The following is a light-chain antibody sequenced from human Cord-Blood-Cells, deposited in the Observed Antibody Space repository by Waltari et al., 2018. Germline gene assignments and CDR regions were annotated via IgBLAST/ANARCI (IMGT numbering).Light chain of an antibody. CDR1: RSDVGSYNL. J-gene: IGLJ3*02. CDR2: EGS. Sequence: QSALAQPASVSGSPGQSITISCTGTRSDVGSYNLFSWYQTHPGKAPKLMIYEGSKRPSGVSNRFSGSKSGNTASLTISGLQAEDEADYYCCSYAGSSTWVFGGGTKLTVL. V-gene: IGLV2-23*01. CDR3: CSYAGSSTWV.